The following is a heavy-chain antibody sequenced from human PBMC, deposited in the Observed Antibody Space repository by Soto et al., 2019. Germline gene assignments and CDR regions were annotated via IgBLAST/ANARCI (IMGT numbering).Heavy chain of an antibody. CDR2: ISAYNGNT. J-gene: IGHJ5*02. Sequence: QVQLVQSGAEVKKPGASVKVSCKASGYTFTSYGISWVRQAPGQGLEWMGWISAYNGNTNYAQKLQGRVTMTTATSTSTAYVDLGSLRSDDTAVYYCARRIVLVPTHTGTNWFDPWGQGTLVTVSS. CDR1: GYTFTSYG. D-gene: IGHD2-8*02. CDR3: ARRIVLVPTHTGTNWFDP. V-gene: IGHV1-18*01.